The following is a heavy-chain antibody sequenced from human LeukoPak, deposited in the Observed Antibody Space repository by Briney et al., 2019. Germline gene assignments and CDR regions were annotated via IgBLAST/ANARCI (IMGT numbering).Heavy chain of an antibody. CDR1: GFTFNNAW. CDR2: VKSQTSGGTT. Sequence: GGSLRLSCVASGFTFNNAWMSWVRQAPGKGLEWVGRVKSQTSGGTTDYAAPVKGRFTISRDDSKNTLYLQMNSLKTEDTAVYYCTTDRGSVWGQGTLVTVSS. CDR3: TTDRGSV. V-gene: IGHV3-15*01. J-gene: IGHJ4*02.